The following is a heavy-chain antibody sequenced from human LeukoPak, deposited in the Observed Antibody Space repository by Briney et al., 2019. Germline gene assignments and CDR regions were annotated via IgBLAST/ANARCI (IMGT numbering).Heavy chain of an antibody. J-gene: IGHJ5*02. V-gene: IGHV3-30-3*01. D-gene: IGHD3-22*01. CDR1: GFTFSSYA. CDR2: ISYDGSNK. CDR3: ARDFYDSSGYYLDH. Sequence: GGSLRLSCAASGFTFSSYAMHRVRQAPGKGLEWVAVISYDGSNKYYADSVKGRFTISRDNSKNTLYLQMNSLRAEDTAVYYCARDFYDSSGYYLDHWGQGTLVTVSS.